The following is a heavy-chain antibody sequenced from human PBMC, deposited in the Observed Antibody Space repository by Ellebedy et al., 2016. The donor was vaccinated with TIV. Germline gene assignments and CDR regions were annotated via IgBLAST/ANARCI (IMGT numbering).Heavy chain of an antibody. D-gene: IGHD3-10*01. V-gene: IGHV5-51*01. Sequence: GESLKISCMGSGFRFTSYWIGWVRQMPGKGLEWMGIIYPGDSDTRSSPSFQGQVTISADKSISTAYLQWSSLKASDTAMYYCARLGGSGSYLGHANYFYYGMDVWGQGTTVTVSS. CDR3: ARLGGSGSYLGHANYFYYGMDV. CDR1: GFRFTSYW. J-gene: IGHJ6*02. CDR2: IYPGDSDT.